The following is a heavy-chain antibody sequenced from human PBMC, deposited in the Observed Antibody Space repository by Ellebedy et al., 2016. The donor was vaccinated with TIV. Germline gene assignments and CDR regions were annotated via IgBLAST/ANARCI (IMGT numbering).Heavy chain of an antibody. V-gene: IGHV3-33*01. CDR3: ARGGGLDY. CDR1: GFTFSSYG. J-gene: IGHJ4*02. D-gene: IGHD5-12*01. CDR2: IWYDGSNK. Sequence: GGSLRLXXAASGFTFSSYGMHWVRQAPGKGLEWVAVIWYDGSNKYYADSVKGRFTISRDNSKNTLYLQMNSLRAEDTAVYYCARGGGLDYWGQGTLVTVSS.